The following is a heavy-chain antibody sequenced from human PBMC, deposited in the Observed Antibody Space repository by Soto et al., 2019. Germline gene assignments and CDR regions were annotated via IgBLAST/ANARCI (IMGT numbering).Heavy chain of an antibody. Sequence: TSETLSLTCTVSGGSISSGGYYWSWIRPHPGKGLEWIGYIYYSGSTYYNPSLKSRVTISVDTSKKQFSLKLSSVTAADTAVYYCARDLRYGDYESYGMDVWGQGTTVTVSS. CDR2: IYYSGST. D-gene: IGHD4-17*01. J-gene: IGHJ6*02. CDR3: ARDLRYGDYESYGMDV. V-gene: IGHV4-31*03. CDR1: GGSISSGGYY.